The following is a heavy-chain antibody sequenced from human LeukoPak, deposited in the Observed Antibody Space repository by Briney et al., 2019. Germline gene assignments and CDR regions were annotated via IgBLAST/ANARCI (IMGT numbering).Heavy chain of an antibody. Sequence: SETLSLTCTVSGGSISSGSYYWTWIRQPAGKGLEWIGRIYISGSTNYNPALKSRVTISVDTSKNQLSLKLSSVTAADTALYYCAKERADRDTGTFIGVFDYWGQGTLVTVSS. CDR1: GGSISSGSYY. CDR3: AKERADRDTGTFIGVFDY. D-gene: IGHD6-13*01. CDR2: IYISGST. J-gene: IGHJ4*02. V-gene: IGHV4-61*02.